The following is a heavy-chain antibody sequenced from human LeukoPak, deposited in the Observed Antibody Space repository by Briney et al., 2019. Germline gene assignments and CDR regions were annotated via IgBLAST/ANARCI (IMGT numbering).Heavy chain of an antibody. D-gene: IGHD3-3*01. V-gene: IGHV3-7*01. CDR1: GFTFSSYW. CDR2: IKQDGSEK. CDR3: ARENTIFGVVINY. J-gene: IGHJ4*02. Sequence: GGSLRLSCAASGFTFSSYWMSWVRQAPGKELEWVANIKQDGSEKYYVDSVKGRFTISRDNAKNSLYLQMNSLRVEDTAVYYCARENTIFGVVINYWGQGTLVTVSS.